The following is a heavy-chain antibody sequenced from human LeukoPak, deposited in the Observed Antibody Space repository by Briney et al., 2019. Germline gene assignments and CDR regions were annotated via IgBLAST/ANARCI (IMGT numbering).Heavy chain of an antibody. Sequence: ASVKVSCKASGYTFTSYDINWVRQATGQGLEWMGWMNPNSGNTGYAQKFQGRVTMTRNTSISTAYMELSSLRSEDTAMYYCASQLRDIVVVPPAPEDYYYMDVWGKGTTVTVSS. CDR2: MNPNSGNT. CDR3: ASQLRDIVVVPPAPEDYYYMDV. D-gene: IGHD2-2*01. V-gene: IGHV1-8*01. J-gene: IGHJ6*03. CDR1: GYTFTSYD.